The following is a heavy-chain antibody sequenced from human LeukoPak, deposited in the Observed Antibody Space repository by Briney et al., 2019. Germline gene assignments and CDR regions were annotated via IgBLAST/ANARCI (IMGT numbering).Heavy chain of an antibody. J-gene: IGHJ4*02. D-gene: IGHD6-19*01. CDR2: ISSSSSTV. V-gene: IGHV3-48*02. CDR3: ARLRGLAVARVYYFDY. CDR1: GFTFSDDS. Sequence: GGSLRLSCAASGFTFSDDSMNWVRQAPGKGLEWVSYISSSSSTVYYADSVKGRFTISRDNAKNSLYLQMNSLRDEDTAVYYCARLRGLAVARVYYFDYWGQGTLVTVSS.